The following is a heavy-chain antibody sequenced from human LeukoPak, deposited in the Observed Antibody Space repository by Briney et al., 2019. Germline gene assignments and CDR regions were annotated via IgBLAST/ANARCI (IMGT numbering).Heavy chain of an antibody. Sequence: GGSLRLSCAASGFTFSSYAMSWVRQAPGKGLEWVSAISGSGGSTYYADSVKGRFTISRDNSKNTLYLQMNSLRAKDTAVYYCARTGYSNHWFDPWGQGTLVTVSS. V-gene: IGHV3-23*01. CDR3: ARTGYSNHWFDP. CDR1: GFTFSSYA. D-gene: IGHD6-13*01. J-gene: IGHJ5*02. CDR2: ISGSGGST.